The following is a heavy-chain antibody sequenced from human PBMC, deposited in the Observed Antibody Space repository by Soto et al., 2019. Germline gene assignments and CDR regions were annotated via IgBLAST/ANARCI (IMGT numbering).Heavy chain of an antibody. CDR1: GGSISSGGYY. V-gene: IGHV4-31*03. Sequence: TLSPPFTVSGGSISSGGYYWSWIRQHPGKGLEWIGYIYYSGSTYYNPSLKSRVTISVDTSKNQFSLKLTSVTPADTVVYYCTTQGFGGLHGLVDVWGQGTTVTVSS. D-gene: IGHD3-10*01. CDR3: TTQGFGGLHGLVDV. J-gene: IGHJ6*02. CDR2: IYYSGST.